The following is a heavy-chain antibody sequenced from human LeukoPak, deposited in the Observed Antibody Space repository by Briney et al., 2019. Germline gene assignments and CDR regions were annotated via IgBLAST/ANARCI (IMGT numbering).Heavy chain of an antibody. CDR3: ASILGSSSGYYFDY. CDR1: GFTFSSYS. Sequence: PGGSLRLSCAASGFTFSSYSMNWVRQAPGKGLEWVSVIYSGDTTFYSDSVRGKFTISRDNSKNTLYLQMNSLRAEDTAVYYCASILGSSSGYYFDYWGQGTLVTVSS. J-gene: IGHJ4*02. V-gene: IGHV3-66*01. CDR2: IYSGDTT. D-gene: IGHD3-10*01.